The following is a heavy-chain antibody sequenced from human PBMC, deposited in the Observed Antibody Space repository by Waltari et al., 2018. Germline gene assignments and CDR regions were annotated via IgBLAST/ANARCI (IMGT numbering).Heavy chain of an antibody. D-gene: IGHD1-7*01. CDR1: GGSISSYY. V-gene: IGHV4-59*01. CDR3: ARESITGTGDY. J-gene: IGHJ4*02. CDR2: IYYSGST. Sequence: QVQLQESGPGLVKPSETLSLTCPVSGGSISSYYWSWIRQPPGKGLEWIGYIYYSGSTNYNPSLKSRVTISVDTSKNQFSLKLSSVTAADTAVYYCARESITGTGDYWGQGTLVTVSS.